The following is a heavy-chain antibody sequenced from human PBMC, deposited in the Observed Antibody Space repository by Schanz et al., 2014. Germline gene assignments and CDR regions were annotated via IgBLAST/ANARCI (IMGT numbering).Heavy chain of an antibody. CDR3: ARGYGDSPTDF. CDR2: ISAYTNNT. J-gene: IGHJ4*02. V-gene: IGHV1-18*01. Sequence: QAQLMQSGPELKRPGASVKVSCTASGYTLKNYGISWVRQAPGQGLEWMGWISAYTNNTNYAQKVQGRVTMTTDTSTGTAYMELRSLRSDDTAVYYCARGYGDSPTDFWGQGTLVTVSS. CDR1: GYTLKNYG. D-gene: IGHD4-17*01.